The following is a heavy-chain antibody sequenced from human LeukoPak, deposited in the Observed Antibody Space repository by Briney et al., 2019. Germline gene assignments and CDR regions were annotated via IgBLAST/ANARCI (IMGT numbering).Heavy chain of an antibody. V-gene: IGHV3-23*01. D-gene: IGHD1-1*01. J-gene: IGHJ4*02. Sequence: GGSLRLSCAASGFTFSSYWMSWVRQAPGKGLEWVSAISGSGGSTYYADSVKGRFTISRDNSKNTLYLQMNSLRAEGTAVYYCAKGLNWNDLVVDYWGQGTLVTVSS. CDR2: ISGSGGST. CDR3: AKGLNWNDLVVDY. CDR1: GFTFSSYW.